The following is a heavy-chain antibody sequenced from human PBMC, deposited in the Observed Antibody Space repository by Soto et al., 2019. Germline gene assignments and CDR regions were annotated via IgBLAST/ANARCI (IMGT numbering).Heavy chain of an antibody. CDR2: INSDGSST. V-gene: IGHV3-74*01. J-gene: IGHJ5*02. Sequence: GEALRLSCADSGFTFRNYWMHWVRQAPGKGLVWVSRINSDGSSTNYADSVKGRFTISRDNAKNTLYLQMNSLRAEDTAVYYCARELGYDFQPWGQGTLVTVSS. CDR3: ARELGYDFQP. D-gene: IGHD3-3*01. CDR1: GFTFRNYW.